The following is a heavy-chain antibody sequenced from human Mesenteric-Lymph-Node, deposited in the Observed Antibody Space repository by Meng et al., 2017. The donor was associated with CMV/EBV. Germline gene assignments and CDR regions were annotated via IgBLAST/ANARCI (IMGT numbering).Heavy chain of an antibody. V-gene: IGHV1-69*10. Sequence: SVKVSCKASGGTFSSYAISWVRQAPGQGLEWMGGIIPLLGVTNYTQKFQDRVTITADKSTNTAYMEVNSLGPDDTAMYYCAKSPEFWGQGTLVTVSS. D-gene: IGHD1-14*01. CDR2: IIPLLGVT. J-gene: IGHJ4*02. CDR1: GGTFSSYA. CDR3: AKSPEF.